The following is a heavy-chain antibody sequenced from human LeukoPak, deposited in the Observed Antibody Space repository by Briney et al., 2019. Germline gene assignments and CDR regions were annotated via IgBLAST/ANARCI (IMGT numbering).Heavy chain of an antibody. D-gene: IGHD2-2*01. V-gene: IGHV3-23*01. J-gene: IGHJ4*02. CDR2: ISGSGVST. CDR1: GITFRSYA. CDR3: AKDLYCSDTSCCLFDY. Sequence: GGSLRLSCAASGITFRSYAMGWVRQAPGKGLEWVSGISGSGVSTYYAESVEGRFTISRDNSKNTLYLQMDNLRAEDTALYHCAKDLYCSDTSCCLFDYWGQGTLVTVSS.